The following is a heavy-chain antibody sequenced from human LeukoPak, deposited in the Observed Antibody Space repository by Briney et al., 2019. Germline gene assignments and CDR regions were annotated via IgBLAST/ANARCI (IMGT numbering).Heavy chain of an antibody. CDR3: ARENIGYPDAFDI. CDR1: GFTVSSNY. D-gene: IGHD5-18*01. CDR2: FYSGGST. J-gene: IGHJ3*02. V-gene: IGHV3-66*01. Sequence: PGGSLRLSCAASGFTVSSNYMSWVRQAPGKRLEWVSVFYSGGSTYYADSVKGRFTISRDNSKNTLYLQMNSLRAEDTAVYYCARENIGYPDAFDIWGQGTMVTVSS.